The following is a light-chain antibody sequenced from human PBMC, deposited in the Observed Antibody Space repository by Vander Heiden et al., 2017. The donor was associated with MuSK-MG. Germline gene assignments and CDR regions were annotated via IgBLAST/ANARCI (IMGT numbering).Light chain of an antibody. CDR2: GAS. V-gene: IGKV3-20*01. J-gene: IGKJ4*01. CDR1: QSVSSSY. CDR3: QQDSRPPV. Sequence: DIVLTHSPGTLSLPPGGRATLSCRASQSVSSSYVAWYQQKPGQAPTLLIDGASSRATSIPDRFSGSGSGTDFTITSSRLEPEYVAVYYCQQDSRPPVFGGGTKVEIK.